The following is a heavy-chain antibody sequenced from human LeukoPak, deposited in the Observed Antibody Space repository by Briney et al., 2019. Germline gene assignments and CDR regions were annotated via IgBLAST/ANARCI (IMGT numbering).Heavy chain of an antibody. D-gene: IGHD2-2*01. V-gene: IGHV4-34*01. CDR1: GGSFSGYY. J-gene: IGHJ2*01. Sequence: SEILSLTCAVYGGSFSGYYWSWIRQPPGKGLEWIGEINHSGSTNYNPSLKSRVTISVDTSKNQFSLKLSSVTAADTAVYYCARIKGVVVPAAIVFDLWGRGTLVTVSS. CDR2: INHSGST. CDR3: ARIKGVVVPAAIVFDL.